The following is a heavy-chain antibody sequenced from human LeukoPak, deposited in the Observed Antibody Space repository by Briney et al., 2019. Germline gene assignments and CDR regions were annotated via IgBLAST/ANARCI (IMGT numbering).Heavy chain of an antibody. V-gene: IGHV3-7*01. CDR1: GFTFSRNS. D-gene: IGHD3-16*02. J-gene: IGHJ4*02. Sequence: GGSLRLSCAASGFTFSRNSMSWVRQAPGKGLEWVANIKQDGSEKYYVDSVKGRFTISRDNAKNSLYLQMNSLRAEDTAVYYCARIGGYDYVWGSYRYPFDYWGQGTLVTVSS. CDR3: ARIGGYDYVWGSYRYPFDY. CDR2: IKQDGSEK.